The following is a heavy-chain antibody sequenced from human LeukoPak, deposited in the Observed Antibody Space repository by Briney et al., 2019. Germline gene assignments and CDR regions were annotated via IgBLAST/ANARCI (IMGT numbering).Heavy chain of an antibody. CDR1: GFTFSSYG. CDR3: ARDRSIVGADYYYYGMDV. Sequence: PGRSLRLSCAASGFTFSSYGMHWVRQAPGKGLEWVAVIWYDGSNKYYADSVKGRFTISRDNSKNTLYLQMNSLRAEDTAVYYCARDRSIVGADYYYYGMDVWGQGTTVTVSS. D-gene: IGHD1-26*01. V-gene: IGHV3-33*01. J-gene: IGHJ6*02. CDR2: IWYDGSNK.